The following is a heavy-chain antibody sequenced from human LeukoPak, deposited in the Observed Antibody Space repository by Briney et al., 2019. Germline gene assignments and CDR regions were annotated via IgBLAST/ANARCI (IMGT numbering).Heavy chain of an antibody. J-gene: IGHJ6*03. CDR3: ARGDSYYYYYMDV. V-gene: IGHV4-59*01. Sequence: SGTLSLTCTVSGGSISSYYWSWIRQPPGKGLEWIGYIYYSGSTNYNPSLKSRVTISVDTSKNQFSLKLSSVTAADTAVYYCARGDSYYYYYMDVWGKGTTVTVSS. CDR2: IYYSGST. CDR1: GGSISSYY. D-gene: IGHD3-3*01.